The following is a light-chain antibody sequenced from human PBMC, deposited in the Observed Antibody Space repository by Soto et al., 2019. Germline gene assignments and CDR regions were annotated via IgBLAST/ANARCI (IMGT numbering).Light chain of an antibody. Sequence: EIGVTQSSATLSLAPGERATLPCRARQGVSRYLAWYQQKPGQAPRLLIYDASNRATGIPARFSGSGSGTDFTLTISSLEPEDFAVYYCQQHNNWPPLTFGGGTKVEIK. CDR1: QGVSRY. J-gene: IGKJ4*01. CDR2: DAS. V-gene: IGKV3-11*01. CDR3: QQHNNWPPLT.